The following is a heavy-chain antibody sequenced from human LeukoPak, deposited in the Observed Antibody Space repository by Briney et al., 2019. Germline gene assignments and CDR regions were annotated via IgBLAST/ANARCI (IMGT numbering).Heavy chain of an antibody. CDR3: AGRSVLDASFDS. CDR2: IYSGDNT. CDR1: GFTVSNNY. Sequence: PGGSLRLSCAASGFTVSNNYMSWVRQAPGKWLEWVSVIYSGDNTYYVESVKGRFTISRDNSKNTLFLQMNRLRAEDTAVYYFAGRSVLDASFDSWGQGTLVTVYS. J-gene: IGHJ4*02. D-gene: IGHD3-16*01. V-gene: IGHV3-66*02.